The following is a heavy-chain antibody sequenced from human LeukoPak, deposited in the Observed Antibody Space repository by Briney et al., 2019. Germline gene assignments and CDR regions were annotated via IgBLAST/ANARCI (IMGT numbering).Heavy chain of an antibody. CDR2: ISSSSSYI. J-gene: IGHJ4*02. D-gene: IGHD2-2*01. V-gene: IGHV3-21*01. CDR3: ARFASGTINCDY. Sequence: GGSLTLSCAASGFTFSSYSMNWVRQAPGKGLEWVSSISSSSSYIYYADSVKGRFTISRDNAKNSLYLQMNSLRAEDTAVYYCARFASGTINCDYWGQGTLVTVSS. CDR1: GFTFSSYS.